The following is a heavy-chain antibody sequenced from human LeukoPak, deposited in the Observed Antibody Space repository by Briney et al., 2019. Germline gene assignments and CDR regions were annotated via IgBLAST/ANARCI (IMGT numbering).Heavy chain of an antibody. J-gene: IGHJ4*02. D-gene: IGHD3-22*01. Sequence: GGSLRLSCASSGFTFSSYSMNWVRQAPGKELEWVSSISSSSSYIYYADSVKGRFTISRDNAKNSLYLQMNSLRAEDTAVYYCASGDSNGYFFGYWGQGALVTVSS. V-gene: IGHV3-21*01. CDR2: ISSSSSYI. CDR1: GFTFSSYS. CDR3: ASGDSNGYFFGY.